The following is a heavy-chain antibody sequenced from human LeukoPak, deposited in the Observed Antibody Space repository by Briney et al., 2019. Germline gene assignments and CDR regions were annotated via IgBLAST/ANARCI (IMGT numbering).Heavy chain of an antibody. CDR3: ARDYSPLGGYDFWSGYREYYYYYYMDV. Sequence: ASVKVSCKASGYTFTSYGISWVRQAPGQGLEWMGWISAYNGNTNYAQKLQGRVTMTTDTSTSTAYMELRSLRSDDTAVYYCARDYSPLGGYDFWSGYREYYYYYYMDVWGKGTTVTVSS. CDR2: ISAYNGNT. CDR1: GYTFTSYG. J-gene: IGHJ6*03. V-gene: IGHV1-18*01. D-gene: IGHD3-3*01.